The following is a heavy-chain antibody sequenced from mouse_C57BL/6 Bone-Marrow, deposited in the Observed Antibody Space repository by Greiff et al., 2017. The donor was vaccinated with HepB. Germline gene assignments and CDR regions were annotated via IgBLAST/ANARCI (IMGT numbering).Heavy chain of an antibody. CDR1: GFTFSDYY. V-gene: IGHV5-12*01. Sequence: EVKLVESGGGLVQPGGSLKLSCAASGFTFSDYYMYWVRQTPEKRLEWVAYISNGGGSTYYPDTVKGRFTISRDNAKNTLYLQMSRLKSEDTAMYYCARHAPFITTVDYYAMDYWGQGTSVTVSS. D-gene: IGHD1-1*01. CDR3: ARHAPFITTVDYYAMDY. CDR2: ISNGGGST. J-gene: IGHJ4*01.